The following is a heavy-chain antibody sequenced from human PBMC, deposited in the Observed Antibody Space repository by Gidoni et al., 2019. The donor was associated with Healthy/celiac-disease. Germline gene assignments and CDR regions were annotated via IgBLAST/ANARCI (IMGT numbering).Heavy chain of an antibody. CDR2: IWYDGSNK. J-gene: IGHJ4*02. CDR3: ARGLRWGSYRSPPDY. V-gene: IGHV3-33*01. Sequence: QVQLVESGGGVVQPGRSLRLSCAASGFTFSSYGMHWVRQAPGQGLEWVAVIWYDGSNKYYADSVKGRFTITRDNSKNTLYLQMNSLRAEDTAVYYCARGLRWGSYRSPPDYWGQGTLVTVSS. CDR1: GFTFSSYG. D-gene: IGHD3-16*02.